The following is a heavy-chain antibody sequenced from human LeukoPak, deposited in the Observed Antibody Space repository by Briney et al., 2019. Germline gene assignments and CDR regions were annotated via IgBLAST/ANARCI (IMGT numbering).Heavy chain of an antibody. D-gene: IGHD6-19*01. CDR3: ARGRDSSGPLPEFDY. CDR2: ISSSSSYI. J-gene: IGHJ4*02. Sequence: GGSLRLSCAASGFTFSSYSMNWVRQAPGKGLEWVSSISSSSSYIYYADSVKGRFTISRDNAKNSLYLQMNSLRAEDTAVYYCARGRDSSGPLPEFDYWGQGTLVTVSS. V-gene: IGHV3-21*01. CDR1: GFTFSSYS.